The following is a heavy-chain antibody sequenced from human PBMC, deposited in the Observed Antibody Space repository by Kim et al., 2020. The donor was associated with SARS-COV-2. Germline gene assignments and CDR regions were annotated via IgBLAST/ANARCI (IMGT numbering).Heavy chain of an antibody. J-gene: IGHJ3*01. CDR3: ARIAAISCAASCC. D-gene: IGHD6-25*01. CDR1: GFTFSSYA. CDR2: ISGDSGKS. V-gene: IGHV3-23*01. Sequence: GGSLRLSCAASGFTFSSYAMRWVRQAPGKGLEWVSSISGDSGKSYYADSVKGRFTISRDNSKSTLYLQMDNLRAEDTAVYYCARIAAISCAASCCWGPGT.